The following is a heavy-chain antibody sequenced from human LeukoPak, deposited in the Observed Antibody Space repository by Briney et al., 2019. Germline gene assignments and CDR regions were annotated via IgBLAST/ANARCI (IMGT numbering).Heavy chain of an antibody. V-gene: IGHV3-23*01. D-gene: IGHD6-13*01. Sequence: GGSLRLSCAASGFTFSSYGMSWARQAPGKGLEWVSAISGSGGSTYYADSVKGRFTISRDNSKNTLYLQMNSLRAEDTAVYYCAKSLYSSSWFQRNNWFDPWGQGTLVTVSS. CDR3: AKSLYSSSWFQRNNWFDP. CDR1: GFTFSSYG. CDR2: ISGSGGST. J-gene: IGHJ5*02.